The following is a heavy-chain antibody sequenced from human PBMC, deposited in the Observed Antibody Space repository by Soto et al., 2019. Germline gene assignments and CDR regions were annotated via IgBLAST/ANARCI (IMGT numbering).Heavy chain of an antibody. CDR3: ARDCAVGATRADGY. J-gene: IGHJ4*02. Sequence: QVQLVQSGAEVKKPGSSVKVSCKASGGTFSSYTISWVRQAPGQGLEWMGRIIPILGIANYAQKFQGRVTITADKSTSTAYMELSSLRSEDTAVYYCARDCAVGATRADGYWGQGTLVTVSS. V-gene: IGHV1-69*08. D-gene: IGHD1-26*01. CDR2: IIPILGIA. CDR1: GGTFSSYT.